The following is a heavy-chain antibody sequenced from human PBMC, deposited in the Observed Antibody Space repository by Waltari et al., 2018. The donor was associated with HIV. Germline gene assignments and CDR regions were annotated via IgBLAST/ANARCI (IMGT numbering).Heavy chain of an antibody. CDR1: GVSFSNYA. Sequence: EVQLLASGGGLVQPGGSLRLSCTVFGVSFSNYAMTWVRPAPGQGREWVSGMSVCGDDKRYAGSWKGLFTIARDNSKNTVYLQMNSLRAEDTALDDWAKDLIGRFGSSSNCPSDSWGQGTLVTVSA. CDR3: AKDLIGRFGSSSNCPSDS. D-gene: IGHD2-2*01. V-gene: IGHV3-23*01. J-gene: IGHJ5*02. CDR2: MSVCGDDK.